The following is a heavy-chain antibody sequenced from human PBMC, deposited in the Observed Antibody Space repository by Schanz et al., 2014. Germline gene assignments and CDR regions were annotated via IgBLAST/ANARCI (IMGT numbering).Heavy chain of an antibody. J-gene: IGHJ6*02. D-gene: IGHD2-15*01. CDR1: GFTFSDYY. V-gene: IGHV3-11*05. CDR3: AKARRKSNCSGGRCFHYSYYGMDV. CDR2: ISGTTTYT. Sequence: QVQLVESGGGVVQPGRSLRLSCAAYGFTFSDYYMSWIRQAPGKGLEWVSYISGTTTYTNYADSVKGRFTISRDNAKNSLYLQMNSLRAEDTAGYYCAKARRKSNCSGGRCFHYSYYGMDVWGQGTTVTVSS.